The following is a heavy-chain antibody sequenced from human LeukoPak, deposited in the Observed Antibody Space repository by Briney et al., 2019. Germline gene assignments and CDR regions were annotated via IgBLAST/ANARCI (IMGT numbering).Heavy chain of an antibody. D-gene: IGHD3-22*01. Sequence: ASVKVSCKASGGTISSYAMSWVRQAPGQGLEWMGIINPSGGSTSYAQKFQGRVTMTRDTSTSTVYMELRSRRSEHRAVYYCARIYDSSGMGFDYWGQRTLVTV. CDR1: GGTISSYA. J-gene: IGHJ4*02. V-gene: IGHV1-46*01. CDR3: ARIYDSSGMGFDY. CDR2: INPSGGST.